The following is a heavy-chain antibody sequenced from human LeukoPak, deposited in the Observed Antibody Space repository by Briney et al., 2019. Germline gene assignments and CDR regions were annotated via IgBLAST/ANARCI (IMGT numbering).Heavy chain of an antibody. J-gene: IGHJ4*02. CDR3: ARDRDGYNYGFDF. CDR2: IVPMYGTA. D-gene: IGHD5-24*01. V-gene: IGHV1-69*05. Sequence: SVKVSCKASGGIFSSYAISWVRQAPGQGLEWMAGIVPMYGTANYAQKFQGRVTITTDESTNTAYMELSSLRSEDTAVYYRARDRDGYNYGFDFWGQGTLVAVSS. CDR1: GGIFSSYA.